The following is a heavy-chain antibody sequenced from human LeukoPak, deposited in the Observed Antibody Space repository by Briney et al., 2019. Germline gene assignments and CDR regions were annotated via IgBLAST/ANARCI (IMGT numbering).Heavy chain of an antibody. CDR2: LSGSAGST. J-gene: IGHJ4*02. CDR1: GFTFSTFA. D-gene: IGHD3-22*01. CDR3: VRDDDRPDNGLDY. V-gene: IGHV3-23*01. Sequence: PGGSLRLSCAASGFTFSTFAMNWVRQAPGKGLEWVSALSGSAGSTYYADSMKGRFTISRDNSKNTLYLQMNSLRAEDTAVYYCVRDDDRPDNGLDYWGQGTLVTVSS.